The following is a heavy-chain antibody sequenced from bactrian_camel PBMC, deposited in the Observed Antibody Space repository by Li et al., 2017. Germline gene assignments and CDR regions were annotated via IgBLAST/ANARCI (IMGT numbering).Heavy chain of an antibody. J-gene: IGHJ4*01. CDR2: LDSDDGNT. Sequence: HVQLVESGGGSVQPGESLSISCVASGFTYDSYCLGWFRQPPGKEREGVAVLDSDDGNTQYIDAVKGRFTISRDNAKNTLFLQLNSLTAEDTAMYYCAKHQYGGIYPICLDYWGQGTQVTVS. D-gene: IGHD6*01. CDR1: GFTYDSYC. V-gene: IGHV3S1*01. CDR3: AKHQYGGIYPICLDY.